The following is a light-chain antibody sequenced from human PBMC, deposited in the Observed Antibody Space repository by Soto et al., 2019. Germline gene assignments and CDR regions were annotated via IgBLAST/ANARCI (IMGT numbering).Light chain of an antibody. CDR3: SSYTGSSTFV. V-gene: IGLV2-14*01. CDR2: DVN. J-gene: IGLJ1*01. CDR1: SSDVGGYNY. Sequence: QSVLTQPASVSGSPGQSITISCTGTSSDVGGYNYVSWYQQLPGKAPKLMIYDVNNRPSGVSNRFSGSKSGNTASLTNSGLQAEDEADYYCSSYTGSSTFVFGTGTKLTVL.